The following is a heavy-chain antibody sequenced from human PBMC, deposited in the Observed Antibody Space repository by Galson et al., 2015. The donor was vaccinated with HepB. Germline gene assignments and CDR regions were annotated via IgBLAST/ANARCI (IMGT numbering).Heavy chain of an antibody. J-gene: IGHJ6*02. CDR2: ISSSSSYI. V-gene: IGHV3-21*01. D-gene: IGHD6-13*01. CDR3: ARDGSIAAAGYYYYGMDV. CDR1: GFTFSSYS. Sequence: SLRLSCAASGFTFSSYSMNWVRQAPGKGLEWVSSISSSSSYIYYADSVKGRFTISRDNAKNSLYLQMNSLRAEDTAVYYCARDGSIAAAGYYYYGMDVWGQGTTVTVSS.